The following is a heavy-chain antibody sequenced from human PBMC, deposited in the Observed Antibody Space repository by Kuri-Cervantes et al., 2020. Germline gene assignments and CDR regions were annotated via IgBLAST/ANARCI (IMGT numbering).Heavy chain of an antibody. CDR2: ISSSSSYI. Sequence: LSLTCAASGFTFSSYSMNWVRQAPGKGLEWVSSISSSSSYIYYADSVKGRFTISRDNAKNSLYLQMNSLRAEDTAVYYCARDNYYDSSGYCYYYGMDVWGQGTTVTVSS. J-gene: IGHJ6*02. CDR1: GFTFSSYS. V-gene: IGHV3-21*01. D-gene: IGHD3-22*01. CDR3: ARDNYYDSSGYCYYYGMDV.